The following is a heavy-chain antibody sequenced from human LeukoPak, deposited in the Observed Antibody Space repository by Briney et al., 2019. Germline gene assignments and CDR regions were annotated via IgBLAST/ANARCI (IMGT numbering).Heavy chain of an antibody. CDR1: GGSISSYY. CDR3: ARSIAAAGSDPFDY. Sequence: SETLSLTCSVSGGSISSYYWSWIRQPAGKGLEWIGRIYTSGSTNYNPSLKSRVTMSVDTSKDQISLNLSSVTAADTAVYYCARSIAAAGSDPFDYWGQGTLVTVSS. J-gene: IGHJ4*02. CDR2: IYTSGST. V-gene: IGHV4-4*07. D-gene: IGHD6-13*01.